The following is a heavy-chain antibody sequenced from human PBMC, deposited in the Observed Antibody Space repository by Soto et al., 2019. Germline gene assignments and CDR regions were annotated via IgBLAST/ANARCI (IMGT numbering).Heavy chain of an antibody. CDR2: ITHTGTT. CDR1: DGSFSGYY. D-gene: IGHD2-15*01. J-gene: IGHJ4*02. V-gene: IGHV4-34*01. CDR3: ARQYPSEVHSPDY. Sequence: QVQLQQWGAGLLKPSETLSLTCAVYDGSFSGYYWSWIRQPPGKGLEGIGEITHTGTTNYNPSLKSRVTISVTTSKNQFSLKLSSVTAADASVDYCARQYPSEVHSPDYWGQGNLVTVSS.